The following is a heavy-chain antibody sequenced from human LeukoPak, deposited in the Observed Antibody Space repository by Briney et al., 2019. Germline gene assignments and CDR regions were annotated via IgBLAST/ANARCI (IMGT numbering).Heavy chain of an antibody. D-gene: IGHD6-19*01. CDR2: ISGSGGST. CDR1: GFTFSSYA. Sequence: GGSLRLSCAASGFTFSSYAMSWVRQAPGKGLEWVSAISGSGGSTYYADSVKGRFTISRDNSKNTLYLQMHSLRAEDTAVYYCAKDGGSGWDFDSWGQGTLVTVSS. J-gene: IGHJ4*02. CDR3: AKDGGSGWDFDS. V-gene: IGHV3-23*01.